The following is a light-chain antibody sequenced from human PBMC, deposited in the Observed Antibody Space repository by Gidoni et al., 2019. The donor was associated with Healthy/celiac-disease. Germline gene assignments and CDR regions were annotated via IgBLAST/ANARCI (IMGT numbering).Light chain of an antibody. V-gene: IGKV3-20*01. Sequence: DIVLTQSPGTLSLSPGERATLSCRASQSVSSSYLAWYQQKPGQAPRLLIYGASSRATGIPDRFSGSGSGTDFTLTISRLEPEDFAVYYFQQYGSSPTTFGQGTKVEIK. J-gene: IGKJ1*01. CDR3: QQYGSSPTT. CDR2: GAS. CDR1: QSVSSSY.